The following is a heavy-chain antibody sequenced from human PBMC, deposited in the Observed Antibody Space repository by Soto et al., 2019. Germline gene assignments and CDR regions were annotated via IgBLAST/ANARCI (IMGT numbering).Heavy chain of an antibody. Sequence: GGSLRLSCAASGFTFSSYIMNWVRPAPGKGLEWVSYISSSSSTIYYADSVKGRFTISRDNAKNSLYLQMNSLRAEDTAVYYCARSHSSGWLRAEYFQHWGQGTLVTVSS. CDR1: GFTFSSYI. V-gene: IGHV3-48*01. CDR3: ARSHSSGWLRAEYFQH. CDR2: ISSSSSTI. D-gene: IGHD6-19*01. J-gene: IGHJ1*01.